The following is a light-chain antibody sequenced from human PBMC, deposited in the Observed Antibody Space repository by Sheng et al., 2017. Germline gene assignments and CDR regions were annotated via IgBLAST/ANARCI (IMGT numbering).Light chain of an antibody. J-gene: IGKJ1*01. CDR2: DAS. V-gene: IGKV1-39*01. CDR1: QSIRNS. Sequence: DIQMTQSPSSLSASVGGRVIISCRASQSIRNSVNWYQQSPGKAPNLLIYDASILRNGVPSRFNGSGSGTDFTLTISSLQPEDFASYYCQQSQSTPRTFGQGTKVEVK. CDR3: QQSQSTPRT.